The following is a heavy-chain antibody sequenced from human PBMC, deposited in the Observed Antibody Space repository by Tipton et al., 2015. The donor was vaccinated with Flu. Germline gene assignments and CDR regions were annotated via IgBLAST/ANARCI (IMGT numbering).Heavy chain of an antibody. J-gene: IGHJ4*01. D-gene: IGHD3-3*01. CDR2: MYYSGSA. Sequence: GLVKPSETLSLTCTVSGDSINNYYYMWIRQPPGKGLESIGHMYYSGSANYNPSLKSRVTISVDTSKNQFSLKLTSVTAADTAVYYCARRRDSSGTILEDWGHGTLVIVSS. CDR3: ARRRDSSGTILED. V-gene: IGHV4-59*01. CDR1: GDSINNYY.